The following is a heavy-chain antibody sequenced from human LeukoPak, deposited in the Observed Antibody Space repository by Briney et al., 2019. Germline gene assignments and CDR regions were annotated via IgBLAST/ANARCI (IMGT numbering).Heavy chain of an antibody. CDR2: ISGSGGST. Sequence: GGSLRLPCAASGFTFGSYAMYWVRQAPGKGLEWVSDISGSGGSTFYAYYVKGRFTISRDNSENTVYLQMNSLRADDTAVYYCAKTTAGYSSGRYPGWPVDYWGQGTLVTVSS. D-gene: IGHD6-19*01. J-gene: IGHJ4*02. CDR3: AKTTAGYSSGRYPGWPVDY. CDR1: GFTFGSYA. V-gene: IGHV3-23*01.